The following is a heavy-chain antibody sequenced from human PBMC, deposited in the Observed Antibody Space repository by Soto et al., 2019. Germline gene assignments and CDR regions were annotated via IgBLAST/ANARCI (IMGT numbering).Heavy chain of an antibody. Sequence: PGGSLRLSCAASGFTFTTFSMNWVRQAPGKGLEWVSYIHSISTTIYYADSVKGRFTVSRDNAKNTLYLQMNSLRAEDTAVYYCAKDVLTGGSGYDYPHGSSWYYDAFDIWGQGTMVTVSS. J-gene: IGHJ3*02. CDR2: IHSISTTI. D-gene: IGHD5-12*01. CDR1: GFTFTTFS. V-gene: IGHV3-48*01. CDR3: AKDVLTGGSGYDYPHGSSWYYDAFDI.